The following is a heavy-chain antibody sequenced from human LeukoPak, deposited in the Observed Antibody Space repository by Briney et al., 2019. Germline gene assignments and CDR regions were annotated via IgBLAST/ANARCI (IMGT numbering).Heavy chain of an antibody. CDR3: ARDLGSPAVADDCYYYGMDV. CDR1: GGTFSSYA. D-gene: IGHD6-19*01. V-gene: IGHV1-69*04. Sequence: SVKVSCKASGGTFSSYAISWVRQAPGQGLEWMGRIIPILGIANYAQKFQGRVTFTADKSTSTAYMELSSLRSEDTAVYYCARDLGSPAVADDCYYYGMDVWGQGTTVTVSS. J-gene: IGHJ6*02. CDR2: IIPILGIA.